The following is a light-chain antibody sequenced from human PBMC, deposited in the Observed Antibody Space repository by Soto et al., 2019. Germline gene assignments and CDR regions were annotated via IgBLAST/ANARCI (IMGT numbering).Light chain of an antibody. CDR3: QKLNSFHIT. J-gene: IGKJ5*01. Sequence: EIVLTQSPGNLSLSPGERATLSCRSSQSVSSNYLAWYQQKHGQAHRLLIYDASSLESGVNSRFSGSGSGTEFTLTITSLQPEDFATYYCQKLNSFHITFGKGKRLEIK. CDR2: DAS. CDR1: QSVSSNY. V-gene: IGKV3D-20*02.